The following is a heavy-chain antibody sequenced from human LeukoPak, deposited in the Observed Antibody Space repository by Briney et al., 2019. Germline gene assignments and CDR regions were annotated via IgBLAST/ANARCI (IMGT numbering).Heavy chain of an antibody. D-gene: IGHD3-22*01. J-gene: IGHJ5*02. CDR2: ISGSGGST. Sequence: GGSLRLSCAASGFTFNTYWMNWVRQAPGKGLEWVSAISGSGGSTYYADSVKGRFTISRDNSKNTLYLQMNSLRAEDTAVYYCAKDRNYYDSNWFDPWGQGTLVTVSS. CDR1: GFTFNTYW. CDR3: AKDRNYYDSNWFDP. V-gene: IGHV3-23*01.